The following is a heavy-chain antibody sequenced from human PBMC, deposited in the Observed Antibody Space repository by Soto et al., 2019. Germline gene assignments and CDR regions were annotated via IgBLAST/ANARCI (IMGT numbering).Heavy chain of an antibody. V-gene: IGHV5-10-1*01. CDR2: IDPSDSYT. J-gene: IGHJ4*02. Sequence: GESLKISCKGSGYSFTSYWISWVRQMPGKGLEWMGRIDPSDSYTNYSPSFQGHVTISADKSISTAYLQWSSLKASDTAMYYCARHGGGGMITFGGVIVPPNGYWGQGTLVTVS. CDR1: GYSFTSYW. D-gene: IGHD3-16*02. CDR3: ARHGGGGMITFGGVIVPPNGY.